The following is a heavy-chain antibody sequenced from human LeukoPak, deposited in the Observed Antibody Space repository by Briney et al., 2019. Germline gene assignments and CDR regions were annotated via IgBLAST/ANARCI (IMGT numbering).Heavy chain of an antibody. CDR2: INHSGST. J-gene: IGHJ3*02. CDR1: GGSFSGYY. V-gene: IGHV4-34*01. CDR3: ARDTIRGGDSGAFDI. Sequence: NSSETLSLTCAVYGGSFSGYYWSWIRQPPGKGLEWIGEINHSGSTNYNPSLKSRVTISVDTSKNQISLKLSSVTAADTAVYYCARDTIRGGDSGAFDIWGPGTMVTVSS. D-gene: IGHD2-21*02.